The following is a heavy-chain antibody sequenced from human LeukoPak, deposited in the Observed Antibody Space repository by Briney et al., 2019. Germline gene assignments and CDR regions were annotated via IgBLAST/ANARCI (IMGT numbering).Heavy chain of an antibody. V-gene: IGHV4-61*05. CDR2: IYYSGST. J-gene: IGHJ6*03. Sequence: PSETLSLTCTVSGGSISSSSYYWGWIRQPPGKGLEWIGYIYYSGSTNYNPSLKSRVTISVDTSKNQFSLKLSSVTAADTAVYYCARREQLVLGYYFYYYMDVWGKGTTVTVSS. D-gene: IGHD6-13*01. CDR3: ARREQLVLGYYFYYYMDV. CDR1: GGSISSSSYY.